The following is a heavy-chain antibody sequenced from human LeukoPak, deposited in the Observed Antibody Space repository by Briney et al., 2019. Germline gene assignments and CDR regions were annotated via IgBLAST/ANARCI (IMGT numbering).Heavy chain of an antibody. Sequence: GASVKVSCKASGYTLTGYYMHWVRQAPRQGLEWIGWINTNSGGTNYAQKFQGRVNMTRDTSISTAYMELSRLGSDDTAVYYCARDGASGYLADYWGQGTLVTVSS. J-gene: IGHJ4*02. CDR3: ARDGASGYLADY. CDR1: GYTLTGYY. V-gene: IGHV1-2*02. CDR2: INTNSGGT. D-gene: IGHD3-3*01.